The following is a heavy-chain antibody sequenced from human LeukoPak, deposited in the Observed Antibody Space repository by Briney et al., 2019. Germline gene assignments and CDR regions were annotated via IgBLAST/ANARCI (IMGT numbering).Heavy chain of an antibody. CDR2: IYYSGST. V-gene: IGHV4-61*01. CDR1: GGSVRSGSYY. CDR3: ARVTAGGTPYYFDY. J-gene: IGHJ4*02. Sequence: PSETLSLTCTVSGGSVRSGSYYWSWIRQPPGKGLEWIGYIYYSGSTNYNPSLKSRFTISVDTSKNQLSLKVSSVTAADTAVYYCARVTAGGTPYYFDYWGQGTLVTVSS. D-gene: IGHD1-26*01.